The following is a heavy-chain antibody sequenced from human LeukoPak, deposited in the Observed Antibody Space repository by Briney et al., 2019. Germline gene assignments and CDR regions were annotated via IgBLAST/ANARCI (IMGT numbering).Heavy chain of an antibody. J-gene: IGHJ4*02. V-gene: IGHV3-23*01. CDR2: ISGIGGNT. D-gene: IGHD3-22*01. CDR1: GFTLRSYA. CDR3: ARDGHTYYDGLCYFDY. Sequence: PGGSLRLSCAASGFTLRSYAMNWVRQAPGKGLEWVSSISGIGGNTYYADSVKGRFTISRDNSKSTLYLQMNSLRAEDTAVYYCARDGHTYYDGLCYFDYWGQGTLVTVSS.